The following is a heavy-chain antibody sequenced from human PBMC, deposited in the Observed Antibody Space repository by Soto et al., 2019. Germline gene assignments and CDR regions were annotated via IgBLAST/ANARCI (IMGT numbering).Heavy chain of an antibody. CDR3: ARDHLDLRFLEGYYGMDV. Sequence: ASVKVSCKASGYTFTSYGISWVRQAPGQGLEWMGWISAYNGNTNYAQKLQGRVTMTTDTSTSTAYMELRSLRSDDTAVYYCARDHLDLRFLEGYYGMDVWGKGPTVTVSS. V-gene: IGHV1-18*04. CDR2: ISAYNGNT. CDR1: GYTFTSYG. D-gene: IGHD3-3*01. J-gene: IGHJ6*04.